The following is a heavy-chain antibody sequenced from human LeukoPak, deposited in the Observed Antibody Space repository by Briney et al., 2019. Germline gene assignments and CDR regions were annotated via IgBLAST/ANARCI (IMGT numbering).Heavy chain of an antibody. V-gene: IGHV4-31*03. Sequence: SETLSLTCTVSGGSISSGGYYWSWIRQHPGKGLEWIGYIYYSGSTYYNPSLKSRVTISVDTSKNQFSLKLSSVTAADTAVYYCARVRKTCSSTCCKYNWFDPWGQGTLVTVSS. CDR3: ARVRKTCSSTCCKYNWFDP. D-gene: IGHD2-2*01. CDR1: GGSISSGGYY. J-gene: IGHJ5*02. CDR2: IYYSGST.